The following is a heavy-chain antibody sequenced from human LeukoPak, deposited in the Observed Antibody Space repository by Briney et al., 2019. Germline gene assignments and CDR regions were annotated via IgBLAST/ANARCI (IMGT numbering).Heavy chain of an antibody. J-gene: IGHJ5*02. CDR2: INPNSGGT. Sequence: GSSVKVSCKSSGYTFTRYYMHWVRQAPGHGLEWMGWINPNSGGTNYAQKFQGRVTMTRDKSISTAYMELSRLRSDDTAVYYCARDNGLVVVPSWFDPWGQGTLVTVSS. CDR1: GYTFTRYY. D-gene: IGHD2-2*01. V-gene: IGHV1-2*02. CDR3: ARDNGLVVVPSWFDP.